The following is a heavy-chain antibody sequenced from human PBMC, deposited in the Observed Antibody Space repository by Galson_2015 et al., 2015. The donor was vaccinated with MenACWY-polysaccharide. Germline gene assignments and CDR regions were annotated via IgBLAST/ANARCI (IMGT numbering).Heavy chain of an antibody. CDR3: ARTWLYSSVLYGMDV. D-gene: IGHD6-19*01. J-gene: IGHJ6*02. V-gene: IGHV4-31*02. Sequence: PSLRSRVTISTDSSKNHFSLNLNSVTAADTAVYYCARTWLYSSVLYGMDVWGQGTTVTVSS.